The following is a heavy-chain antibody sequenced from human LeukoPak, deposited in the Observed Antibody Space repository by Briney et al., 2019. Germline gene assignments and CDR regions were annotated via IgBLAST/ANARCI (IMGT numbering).Heavy chain of an antibody. V-gene: IGHV3-66*04. CDR2: IYSGGST. Sequence: GGSLRLSCAASGFTVSSNYMSWVRQAPGKGLEWVSVIYSGGSTYYADSVKGRFTISRDNSKNTLYLQMNSLRAEDTAVYYCARHRDYGDTLDYWGQGTLVTVSS. J-gene: IGHJ4*02. CDR1: GFTVSSNY. CDR3: ARHRDYGDTLDY. D-gene: IGHD4-17*01.